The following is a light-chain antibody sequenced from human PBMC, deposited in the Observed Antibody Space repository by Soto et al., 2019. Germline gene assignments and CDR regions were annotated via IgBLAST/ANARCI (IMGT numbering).Light chain of an antibody. CDR1: RSNIGDNT. J-gene: IGLJ1*01. CDR3: AAWDDSLKGYV. CDR2: YNN. V-gene: IGLV1-44*01. Sequence: VLAQPPSASGTPGQGVTLSCSGSRSNIGDNTVLWYQHLSGTAPKLLMYYNNQRPAGIPDRFSGSKSGTSASLAISGLQSDDEADYYCAAWDDSLKGYVFGTGTKVTVL.